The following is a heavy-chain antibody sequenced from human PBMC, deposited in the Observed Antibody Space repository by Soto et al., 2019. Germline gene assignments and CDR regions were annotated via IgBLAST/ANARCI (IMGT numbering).Heavy chain of an antibody. Sequence: PGGSLRLSCAASGFTFKSYAVSWVRQAPGKGLEWVSVISGSGDSTYYADSVKGRFTISRDNSKNTLYLQMNSLRAEDTAVYYCAKGGDGYNGGFDYWGQGTLVTVSS. D-gene: IGHD5-12*01. CDR2: ISGSGDST. J-gene: IGHJ4*02. CDR3: AKGGDGYNGGFDY. CDR1: GFTFKSYA. V-gene: IGHV3-23*01.